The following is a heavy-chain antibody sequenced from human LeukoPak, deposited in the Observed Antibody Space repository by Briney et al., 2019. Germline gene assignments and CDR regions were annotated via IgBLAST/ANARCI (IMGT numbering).Heavy chain of an antibody. CDR3: ARAPPDPIAVAGYLDY. D-gene: IGHD6-19*01. CDR1: GGSISSYY. CDR2: IYYSGST. J-gene: IGHJ4*02. V-gene: IGHV4-59*08. Sequence: SETLSLTCTVSGGSISSYYWSWIRQPPGKGLEWIGYIYYSGSTNYNPSLKSRVTISVDTSKNQFSLKLSSVTAADTAVYYCARAPPDPIAVAGYLDYWGQGTLVTVSS.